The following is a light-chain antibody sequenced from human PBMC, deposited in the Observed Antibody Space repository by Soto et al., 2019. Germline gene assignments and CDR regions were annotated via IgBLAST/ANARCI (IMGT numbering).Light chain of an antibody. J-gene: IGKJ1*01. CDR1: THIRND. CDR2: VAS. Sequence: IQMTQSPSSLSSFVVYRVSITSRPSTHIRNDLGWYQHQQGNAAKRLIYVASRLQNGVPSRFSGSGSGTEFTLPISNLQPEDFATYFCLQHNTYPRTFGQGTKVDIK. V-gene: IGKV1-17*02. CDR3: LQHNTYPRT.